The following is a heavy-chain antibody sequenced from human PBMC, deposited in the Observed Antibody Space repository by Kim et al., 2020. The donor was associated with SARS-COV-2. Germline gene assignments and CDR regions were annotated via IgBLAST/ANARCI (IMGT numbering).Heavy chain of an antibody. CDR3: ATVKGYDFWSGYPFDY. V-gene: IGHV3-23*01. Sequence: SVKGRFTISRDNSKNTLYLQMNSLRAEDTAVYYCATVKGYDFWSGYPFDYWGQGTLVTVSS. D-gene: IGHD3-3*01. J-gene: IGHJ4*02.